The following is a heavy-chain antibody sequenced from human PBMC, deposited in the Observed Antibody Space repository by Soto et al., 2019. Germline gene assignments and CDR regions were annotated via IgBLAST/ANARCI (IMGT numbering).Heavy chain of an antibody. D-gene: IGHD3-22*01. CDR3: ATYSYLLDTSGYHDV. CDR1: GYSISSGYY. CDR2: IYHSGST. Sequence: PSETLSLTCAVSGYSISSGYYWGWIRQPPGKGLEWIGSIYHSGSTYYNPSLKSRVTISVDTSKNQFSLKLSSVTAADTAVYYCATYSYLLDTSGYHDVWGQGLQVTVSS. J-gene: IGHJ4*02. V-gene: IGHV4-38-2*01.